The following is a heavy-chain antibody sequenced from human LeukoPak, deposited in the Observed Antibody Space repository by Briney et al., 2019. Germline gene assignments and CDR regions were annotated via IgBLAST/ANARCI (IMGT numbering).Heavy chain of an antibody. Sequence: GGSLRLSCAVSGFAFGSEAMSWVRQSPARGLEWVASISPGGGTTYYADYVKGRFTISRDNSNNTLYVQMNSLRAEDTALYHCARHSYSSDFSGPVDYWGQGTLVTVSS. CDR1: GFAFGSEA. J-gene: IGHJ4*02. CDR3: ARHSYSSDFSGPVDY. D-gene: IGHD6-19*01. CDR2: ISPGGGTT. V-gene: IGHV3-23*01.